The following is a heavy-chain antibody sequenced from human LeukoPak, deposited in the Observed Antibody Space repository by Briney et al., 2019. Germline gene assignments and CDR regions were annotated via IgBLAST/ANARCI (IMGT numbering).Heavy chain of an antibody. CDR3: ANSWYYLDSSGLPKSDAFDR. CDR1: GGSISSGAY. CDR2: IYHSGST. D-gene: IGHD3-22*01. V-gene: IGHV4-38-2*01. J-gene: IGHJ3*01. Sequence: SETLSLTXAVSGGSISSGAYWGWVRQPPGKGLEWIGTIYHSGSTYYNPSLNSRVTISIDTSKNQFSLKLSSVTAADTAVYYCANSWYYLDSSGLPKSDAFDRWGQGTLVTVSS.